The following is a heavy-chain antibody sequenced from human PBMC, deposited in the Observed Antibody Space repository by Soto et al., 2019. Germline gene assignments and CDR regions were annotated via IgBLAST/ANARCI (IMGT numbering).Heavy chain of an antibody. D-gene: IGHD3-22*01. J-gene: IGHJ5*02. CDR2: MNVNSGYT. Sequence: QVHLVQSGAEVKKPGASVKVSCRTSGYTFNTYDINWVRQATGQGLEWIGWMNVNSGYTEYAQKFQGRVNMTRNMSITTAFMELSGLSHDDTAVYYCARSPIEVIVVASQKWFDPWGQGTLVTVSS. V-gene: IGHV1-8*01. CDR3: ARSPIEVIVVASQKWFDP. CDR1: GYTFNTYD.